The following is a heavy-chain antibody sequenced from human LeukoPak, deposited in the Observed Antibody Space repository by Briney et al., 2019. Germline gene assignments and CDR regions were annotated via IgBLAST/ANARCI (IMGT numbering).Heavy chain of an antibody. J-gene: IGHJ4*02. Sequence: ASVKVSCKASGYTFTRYGISWVRQAPGQGLEWMGWISAYNGNTNYAQKLQGRVTATTDTSTSTAYMELRSLRSDDTAVYYCARGSIAARSHPFDYWGQGTLVTVSS. CDR3: ARGSIAARSHPFDY. CDR1: GYTFTRYG. D-gene: IGHD6-6*01. V-gene: IGHV1-18*01. CDR2: ISAYNGNT.